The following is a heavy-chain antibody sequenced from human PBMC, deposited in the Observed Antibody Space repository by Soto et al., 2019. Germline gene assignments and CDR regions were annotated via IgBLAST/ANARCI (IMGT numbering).Heavy chain of an antibody. J-gene: IGHJ4*02. Sequence: GGSLRLSCAASGFPFSRCAMNWVRQAPGKGLEWVSTISHSDHSTYYADSVKGRFTVSRDNSENTLYLQMNGLRAEDTAIYYCAKRGGDSGWGDFDSWGQGILVTVSS. V-gene: IGHV3-23*01. CDR1: GFPFSRCA. CDR3: AKRGGDSGWGDFDS. CDR2: ISHSDHST. D-gene: IGHD6-19*01.